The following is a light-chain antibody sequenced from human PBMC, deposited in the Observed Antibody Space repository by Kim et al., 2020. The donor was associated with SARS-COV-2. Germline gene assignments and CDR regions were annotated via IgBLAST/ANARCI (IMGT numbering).Light chain of an antibody. CDR1: QGVSSY. Sequence: ASPGDRVTLTCRASQGVSSYLAWYQQKPAKAPKLLIYAASTLQSGVPSRFSGSGSGTDFTLTINSLQSEDFATYYCQQYYTYPRGTFGQGTKVDIK. CDR2: AAS. J-gene: IGKJ1*01. V-gene: IGKV1-8*01. CDR3: QQYYTYPRGT.